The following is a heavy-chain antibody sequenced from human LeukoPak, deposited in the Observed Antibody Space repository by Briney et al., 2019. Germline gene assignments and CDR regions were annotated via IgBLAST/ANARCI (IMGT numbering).Heavy chain of an antibody. V-gene: IGHV3-7*01. CDR3: ARDNYSSSSPGRHPF. D-gene: IGHD6-6*01. CDR2: IKQDGSEK. J-gene: IGHJ4*02. Sequence: GGSLRLSCAASGFTFSSYWLDWVRQAPGKGLEWVANIKQDGSEKYYVDSVKGRFTISRDNAKSSLYLQMNSLRDEDTAVYYCARDNYSSSSPGRHPFWGQGTLVIVSS. CDR1: GFTFSSYW.